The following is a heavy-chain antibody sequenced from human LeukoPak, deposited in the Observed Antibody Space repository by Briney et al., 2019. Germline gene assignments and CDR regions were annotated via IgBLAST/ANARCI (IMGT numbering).Heavy chain of an antibody. CDR2: ISSSSSYI. J-gene: IGHJ4*02. CDR3: ARYNRRNPYYYYDSSGAHDY. CDR1: GFTFSSYS. V-gene: IGHV3-21*04. D-gene: IGHD3-22*01. Sequence: KSGGSLRLSCAASGFTFSSYSMNWVRQAPGKGLEWVSSISSSSSYIYYADSVKGRFTISRDNAKNSLYLQMNSLRAEDTALYYCARYNRRNPYYYYDSSGAHDYWGQGTLVTVSS.